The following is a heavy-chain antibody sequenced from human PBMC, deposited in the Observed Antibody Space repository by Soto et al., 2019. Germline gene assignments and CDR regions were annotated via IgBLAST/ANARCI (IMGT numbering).Heavy chain of an antibody. V-gene: IGHV3-48*01. Sequence: EVQLVESGGGLVQPGGSLRLSCGASGFPFSNYSMNWVRQAPGKGLEWVSYIRSSSATKYYADAVKGRFTISRDNAKNXXYLQMNSLRVEDTAVYYCASSHYYAGGGYPVPFDFWGHGTLVTVSS. J-gene: IGHJ4*01. D-gene: IGHD3-22*01. CDR3: ASSHYYAGGGYPVPFDF. CDR1: GFPFSNYS. CDR2: IRSSSATK.